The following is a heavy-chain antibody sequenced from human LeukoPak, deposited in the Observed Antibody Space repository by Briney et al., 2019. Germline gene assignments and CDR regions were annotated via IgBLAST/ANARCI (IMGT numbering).Heavy chain of an antibody. V-gene: IGHV3-48*01. Sequence: GGSLRLSCAASGFTFSSYSMNWVRQAPGKGLEWVAYISSSSSTIYYADSVKGRFTISRDNAKNSLYLQMNSLRAEDTAVYYCARVGLKRALDYWGQGTLVTVSS. D-gene: IGHD6-25*01. J-gene: IGHJ4*02. CDR1: GFTFSSYS. CDR2: ISSSSSTI. CDR3: ARVGLKRALDY.